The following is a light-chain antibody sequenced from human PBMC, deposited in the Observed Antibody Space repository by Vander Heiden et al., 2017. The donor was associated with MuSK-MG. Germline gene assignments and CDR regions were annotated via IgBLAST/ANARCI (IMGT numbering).Light chain of an antibody. CDR3: SLHTSSTVV. J-gene: IGLJ2*01. CDR2: EVS. V-gene: IGLV2-18*01. Sequence: QSALTQPPSVSGSPGQSVSIPCTGTSSDVGSYNRVSWYQQPPGTAPNLVIYEVSNRPSGVPDRFSGSKSANAASLTISGLQAEDEADYYCSLHTSSTVVFGGGTKLTVL. CDR1: SSDVGSYNR.